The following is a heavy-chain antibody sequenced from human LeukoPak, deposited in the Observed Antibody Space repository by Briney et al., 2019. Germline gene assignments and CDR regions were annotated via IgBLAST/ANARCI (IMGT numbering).Heavy chain of an antibody. CDR2: INPNSGGT. J-gene: IGHJ3*02. V-gene: IGHV1-2*06. CDR1: GYSFTGYY. CDR3: ARDLSMTMVVTRDALDI. Sequence: ASVKVSCKASGYSFTGYYMRWVRQAPGPGLEWMGRINPNSGGTNYAQKFQGRVTMTRDTSISTAYMELSSLRSDDTAVYYCARDLSMTMVVTRDALDIWGQGTMVTVSS. D-gene: IGHD4-23*01.